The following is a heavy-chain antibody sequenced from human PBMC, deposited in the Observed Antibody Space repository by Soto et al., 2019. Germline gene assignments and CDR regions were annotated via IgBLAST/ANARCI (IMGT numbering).Heavy chain of an antibody. D-gene: IGHD3-9*01. CDR2: IYYSGST. J-gene: IGHJ5*02. CDR1: GGSISSGGYY. V-gene: IGHV4-31*03. Sequence: QVQLQESGPGLVKPSQTLSLTCTVSGGSISSGGYYWSLIRQHPGKGLEWIGYIYYSGSTYYNPSLKSRVTISVDTSKNQFSLKLSSVTAADTAVYYCASAGTDILTGYYPNWFDPWGQGTLVTVSS. CDR3: ASAGTDILTGYYPNWFDP.